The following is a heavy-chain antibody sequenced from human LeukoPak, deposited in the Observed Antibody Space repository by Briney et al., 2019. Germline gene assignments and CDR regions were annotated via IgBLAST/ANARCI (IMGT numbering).Heavy chain of an antibody. CDR1: GFTFSSYW. CDR3: ARGMSSGYDFDY. D-gene: IGHD5-12*01. V-gene: IGHV3-7*01. Sequence: GGSLRLSCAASGFTFSSYWMTWVRQAPGKGLEWAANIKQDGSEKYYVDSVKGRFTISRDNAKNSLYLQMNSLRAEDTAVYYCARGMSSGYDFDYWGQGTLVTVSS. J-gene: IGHJ4*02. CDR2: IKQDGSEK.